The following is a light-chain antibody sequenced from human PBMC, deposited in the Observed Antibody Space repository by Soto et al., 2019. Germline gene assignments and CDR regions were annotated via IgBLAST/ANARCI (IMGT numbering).Light chain of an antibody. CDR2: EAS. Sequence: DIQMTQSPSSLSASIGDRVTITCQASQDISYYLNWYQQKPGRAPNLLIYEASHLETGVPSRFSERRSGTQFTLTMSGLQPEDIATYYCQQSDTLPHTFGPGTKLDIK. V-gene: IGKV1-33*01. CDR3: QQSDTLPHT. CDR1: QDISYY. J-gene: IGKJ3*01.